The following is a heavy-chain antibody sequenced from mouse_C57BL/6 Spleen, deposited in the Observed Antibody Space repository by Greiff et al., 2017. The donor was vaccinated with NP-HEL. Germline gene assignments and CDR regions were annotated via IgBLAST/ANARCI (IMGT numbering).Heavy chain of an antibody. D-gene: IGHD2-5*01. CDR2: IDPSDSYT. V-gene: IGHV1-69*01. J-gene: IGHJ4*01. Sequence: QVQLQQSGAELVMPGASVKLSCKASGYTFTSYWMHWVKQRPGQGLEWIGEIDPSDSYTNYNQKFKGKSTLTVDKSSSTAYMQLSSLTSEDSAVYYCARLDSNYDAMDYWGQGTSVTVSS. CDR1: GYTFTSYW. CDR3: ARLDSNYDAMDY.